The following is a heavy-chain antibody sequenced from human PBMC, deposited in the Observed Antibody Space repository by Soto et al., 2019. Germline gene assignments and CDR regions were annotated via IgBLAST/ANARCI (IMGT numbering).Heavy chain of an antibody. V-gene: IGHV1-8*01. Sequence: QVQLVQSGAEVKKPGASVKVSCKASGYTFTSYDITCVRQATGQGLEWMGWMNPNSGNTGYAQKFQGRVTMTRNTSISTAYMELSSLRSEDTAVYYCARAGDSGYDYGEGVYYGMDVWGQGTKVTVSS. CDR2: MNPNSGNT. CDR3: ARAGDSGYDYGEGVYYGMDV. D-gene: IGHD5-12*01. J-gene: IGHJ6*02. CDR1: GYTFTSYD.